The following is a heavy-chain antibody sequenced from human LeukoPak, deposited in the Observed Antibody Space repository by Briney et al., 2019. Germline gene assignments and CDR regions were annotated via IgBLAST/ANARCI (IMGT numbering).Heavy chain of an antibody. D-gene: IGHD1-14*01. J-gene: IGHJ4*02. Sequence: GESLKISCKASGYSFTSYWIGWVRHMPGKDLEWMGIINPGDSDTRYSPSFQGQITISADKSNNPAYLQWSSLKAADSGIYYCAGRGEGMDPFDYWGQGTLVTVSS. CDR1: GYSFTSYW. V-gene: IGHV5-51*01. CDR3: AGRGEGMDPFDY. CDR2: INPGDSDT.